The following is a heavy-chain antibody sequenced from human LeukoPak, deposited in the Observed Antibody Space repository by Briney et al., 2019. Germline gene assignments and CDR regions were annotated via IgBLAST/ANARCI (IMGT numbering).Heavy chain of an antibody. CDR3: AKSYSSGWRFSDY. CDR1: GFTVSSNY. D-gene: IGHD6-19*01. V-gene: IGHV3-30*18. CDR2: ISHDGSNK. Sequence: GALRLSCAASGFTVSSNYMSWVRQAPGKGLQWVAIISHDGSNKYYADSVKGRFTISRDNSKNTLYLQMDSLRAEDTALYYCAKSYSSGWRFSDYWGQGTLVTVSS. J-gene: IGHJ4*02.